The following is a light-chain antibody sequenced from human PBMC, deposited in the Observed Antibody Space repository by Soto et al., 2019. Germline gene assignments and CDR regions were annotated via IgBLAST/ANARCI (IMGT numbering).Light chain of an antibody. Sequence: EIVLTQSPGTLSLSPGERATLSCGASQSVSSSYLAWYQQKPGQAPRLLIYGASSRATGIPDRFSGSGSGTDFTLTITRLEPEDFAVYYCQQYGSSPRFGQGTKVEIK. CDR1: QSVSSSY. J-gene: IGKJ1*01. CDR2: GAS. CDR3: QQYGSSPR. V-gene: IGKV3-20*01.